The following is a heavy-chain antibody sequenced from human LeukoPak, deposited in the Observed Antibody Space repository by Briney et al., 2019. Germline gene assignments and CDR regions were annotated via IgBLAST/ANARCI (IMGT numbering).Heavy chain of an antibody. CDR3: ARERASGSYEKAPPFDH. J-gene: IGHJ4*02. D-gene: IGHD3-10*01. Sequence: PGGSLRLSCAASGFTFSNYWMTWVRQAPGKGLEWVANIKKDGSEQKSANSVKGRFTISRDNAKNSLFLQMNSLRAEDTAVYYCARERASGSYEKAPPFDHWGQGTLVTVSS. CDR2: IKKDGSEQ. V-gene: IGHV3-7*01. CDR1: GFTFSNYW.